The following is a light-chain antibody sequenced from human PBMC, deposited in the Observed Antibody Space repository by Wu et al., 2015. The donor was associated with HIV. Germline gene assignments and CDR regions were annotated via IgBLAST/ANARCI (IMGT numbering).Light chain of an antibody. V-gene: IGKV3-20*01. Sequence: DSVLTQSPGILSLSPGDTATLSCRASQSISNNHLAWYQQRPGQTPRLLIYGASNRATDIADRFSGSGSGTDFTLTITRLEPADFAIYYCQQYGTSPPWTFGQGPRW. CDR1: QSISNNH. CDR3: QQYGTSPPWT. CDR2: GAS. J-gene: IGKJ1*01.